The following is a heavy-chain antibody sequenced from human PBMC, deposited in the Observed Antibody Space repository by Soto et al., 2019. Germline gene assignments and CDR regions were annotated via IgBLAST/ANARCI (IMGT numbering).Heavy chain of an antibody. J-gene: IGHJ4*02. V-gene: IGHV4-4*02. CDR2: IHHGGNI. Sequence: QVQLQESGPGLVNPSGTLSLTCAVSGGSINSDDWWNWVRQPPGKGLEWIGEIHHGGNINYNPSLKNRVTISVDKFKNQLSLEVKSLTATDTAVYYCARDHHFGNSLSFDYWGQGLLVTVSS. D-gene: IGHD2-15*01. CDR1: GGSINSDDW. CDR3: ARDHHFGNSLSFDY.